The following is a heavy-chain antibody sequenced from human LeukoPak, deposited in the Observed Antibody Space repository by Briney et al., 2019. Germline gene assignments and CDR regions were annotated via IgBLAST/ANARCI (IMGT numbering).Heavy chain of an antibody. J-gene: IGHJ4*02. V-gene: IGHV3-23*01. CDR1: GFTFSSYA. Sequence: GGSLRLSCAASGFTFSSYAMSWVRQAPGKGLEWVSGIVTSGGSTYYADSVKGRFTISRDNSKNTLYLQMNSLRAEDTAVYYCAKDRRIQLWLGFDYWGQGTLVTVSS. CDR2: IVTSGGST. D-gene: IGHD5-18*01. CDR3: AKDRRIQLWLGFDY.